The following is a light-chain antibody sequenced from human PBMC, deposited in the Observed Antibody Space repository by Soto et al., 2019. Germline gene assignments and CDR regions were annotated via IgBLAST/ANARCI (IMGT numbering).Light chain of an antibody. J-gene: IGLJ2*01. CDR1: RRDVGAYNY. CDR2: KVS. CDR3: GLYTIRSNVV. V-gene: IGLV2-14*01. Sequence: QSALTQPASVSGSPGQSITISCTGTRRDVGAYNYVSWYQQHPGKAPKLMIYKVSHRPSGVSNRFSGAKSGNTASLTISGHQAYHEADYYCGLYTIRSNVVFGVGTKLTVL.